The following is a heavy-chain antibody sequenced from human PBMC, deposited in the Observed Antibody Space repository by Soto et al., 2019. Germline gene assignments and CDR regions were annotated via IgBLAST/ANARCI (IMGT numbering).Heavy chain of an antibody. CDR2: ISHSGST. V-gene: IGHV4-30-2*01. J-gene: IGHJ4*02. D-gene: IGHD6-19*01. CDR1: GGSTSSGGYS. CDR3: ARGGLLPDY. Sequence: QLQLQESGSGLVKPSQTLSLTCAVSGGSTSSGGYSWSWLRQPPGKCLEWIGYISHSGSTYYNPSLKSRVTISVDTSKNQFSLRLSSVTAADTAVYYCARGGLLPDYWGQGTLVTVSS.